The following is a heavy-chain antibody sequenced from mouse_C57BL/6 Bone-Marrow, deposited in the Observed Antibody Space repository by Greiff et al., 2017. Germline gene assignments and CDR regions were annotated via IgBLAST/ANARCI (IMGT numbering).Heavy chain of an antibody. CDR1: GYTFTSYW. D-gene: IGHD2-1*01. Sequence: VQLQQPGAELVKPGASVKLSCKASGYTFTSYWMHWVKQRPGQGLEWIGMIHPNSGSTNSNEKFKSKATLTVDKSSSKAYMQLSSLTSEDSAVYYCARIPIYYGNDYWYFDVWGTGTTVTVSS. CDR2: IHPNSGST. J-gene: IGHJ1*03. CDR3: ARIPIYYGNDYWYFDV. V-gene: IGHV1-64*01.